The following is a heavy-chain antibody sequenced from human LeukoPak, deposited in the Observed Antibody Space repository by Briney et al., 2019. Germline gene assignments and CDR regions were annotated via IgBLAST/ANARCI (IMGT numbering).Heavy chain of an antibody. J-gene: IGHJ5*02. V-gene: IGHV2-5*02. D-gene: IGHD1-14*01. CDR3: AHSPELSEPNWFDP. CDR2: IYWDDDK. Sequence: SGPTLVKSTQTLTLTCTFSGFPLSTSGVGVGWIRQPPGKALEWLALIYWDDDKRYSPSLKSRLTITKDTSKNQVVLTMTNMDPVDTATYYCAHSPELSEPNWFDPWGQGTLVTVSS. CDR1: GFPLSTSGVG.